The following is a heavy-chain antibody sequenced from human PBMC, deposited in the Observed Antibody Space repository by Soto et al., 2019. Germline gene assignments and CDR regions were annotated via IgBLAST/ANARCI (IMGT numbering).Heavy chain of an antibody. CDR2: IIPIFGTA. J-gene: IGHJ4*02. CDR1: GGTFSSYA. V-gene: IGHV1-69*12. Sequence: QVQLVQSGAEVKKPGSSVKVSCKASGGTFSSYAISWVRQAPGQGLEWMGGIIPIFGTANYAQKFQGRVTITADESTSTAYMGLSSLSSEDTAVYSSARVVQSAYSFDSWGQGTLVTVSS. CDR3: ARVVQSAYSFDS.